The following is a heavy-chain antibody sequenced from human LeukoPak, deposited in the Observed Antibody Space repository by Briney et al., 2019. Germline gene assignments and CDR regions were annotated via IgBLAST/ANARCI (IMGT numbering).Heavy chain of an antibody. CDR1: GFTVRSKY. D-gene: IGHD3-9*01. Sequence: GGSLRLSCAAYGFTVRSKYMSWVRQAPGKGPEWVSVILTGDNTYYSDSVRGRFTISRDHSRNTLYLQMNNLRAEDTAVYYCATELRYVGGYFDYWGQGTLVTVPS. CDR2: ILTGDNT. CDR3: ATELRYVGGYFDY. V-gene: IGHV3-53*01. J-gene: IGHJ4*02.